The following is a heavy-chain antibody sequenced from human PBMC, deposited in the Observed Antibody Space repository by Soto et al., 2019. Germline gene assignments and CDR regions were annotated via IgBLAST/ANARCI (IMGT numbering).Heavy chain of an antibody. CDR3: AARNIVAPY. V-gene: IGHV3-66*01. Sequence: EVQLVESGGGLVQPGESLRLSCAASGFTVSSNYMSWVRQAPGKGLEWVSLIYSGGTTDYADSLKGRFTISRDNSKNTLYLQMNSLRAEDTAVYYCAARNIVAPYWGQGTLVTVSS. J-gene: IGHJ4*02. CDR2: IYSGGTT. D-gene: IGHD5-12*01. CDR1: GFTVSSNY.